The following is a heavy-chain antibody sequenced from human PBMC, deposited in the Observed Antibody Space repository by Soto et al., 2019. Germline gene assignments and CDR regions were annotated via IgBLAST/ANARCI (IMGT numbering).Heavy chain of an antibody. Sequence: QVQLVESGGGVVQPGGSLRLSCATSGFSLSSYAMHWVGQAPGKGLEWVALMSYDETEKYYADSVKGRFTISRDTSKNTLFLQMNNLRVEDTAVYYCAKDRRDGDFMHILVVDFWGQGALVTVSS. V-gene: IGHV3-30*18. CDR2: MSYDETEK. CDR3: AKDRRDGDFMHILVVDF. D-gene: IGHD2-15*01. CDR1: GFSLSSYA. J-gene: IGHJ4*02.